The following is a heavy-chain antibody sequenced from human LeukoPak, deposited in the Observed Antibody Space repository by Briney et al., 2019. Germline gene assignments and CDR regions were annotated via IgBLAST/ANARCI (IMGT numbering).Heavy chain of an antibody. CDR1: GFTFSDYY. Sequence: PGGSLRLSCAASGFTFSDYYMSWIRQAPGKGLEWVSYISSSSSYTNYADSVKGRFTISRDNAKNSLYLQMNSLRAEDTAVYYCARAGGRRISMIVVAFDYWGQGTLVTVSS. J-gene: IGHJ4*02. CDR2: ISSSSSYT. D-gene: IGHD3-22*01. CDR3: ARAGGRRISMIVVAFDY. V-gene: IGHV3-11*06.